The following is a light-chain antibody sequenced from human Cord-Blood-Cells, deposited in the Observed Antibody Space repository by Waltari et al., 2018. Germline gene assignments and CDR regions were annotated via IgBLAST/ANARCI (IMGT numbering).Light chain of an antibody. CDR1: QSIRSY. J-gene: IGKJ4*01. V-gene: IGKV1-39*01. CDR3: QQSYSTPLT. CDR2: AAS. Sequence: DIQMTQSPSSLSASVGDSVNITCRASQSIRSYLNWYQQKPGKAPKLLIYAASSLESGVPSRFSGSGSGTDFTLTISSLQPEDFATYYCQQSYSTPLTFGGGTKVEIK.